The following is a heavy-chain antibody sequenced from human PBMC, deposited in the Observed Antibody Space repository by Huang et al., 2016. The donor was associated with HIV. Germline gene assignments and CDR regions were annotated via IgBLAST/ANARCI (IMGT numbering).Heavy chain of an antibody. CDR1: GDSISRGGYL. CDR2: IYYTGTT. CDR3: ARDRITQCNGGRCYSDWSDP. D-gene: IGHD2-15*01. Sequence: QVQLQESGPGPVKPSQTLSLTCTVSGDSISRGGYLWSWIRQSPGKGLWWIGSIYYTGTTSYNPSLRIRVTMSVDTSKNQFSRRLTSVTAEDTAVYYCARDRITQCNGGRCYSDWSDPWGQGTLVIVSS. J-gene: IGHJ5*02. V-gene: IGHV4-30-4*08.